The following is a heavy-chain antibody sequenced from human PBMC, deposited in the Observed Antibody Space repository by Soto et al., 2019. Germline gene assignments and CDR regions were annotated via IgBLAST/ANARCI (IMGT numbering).Heavy chain of an antibody. CDR3: AKGSPSIAAAGGRGGVAGTSYCYYYCMHV. CDR1: GFTFSSYG. D-gene: IGHD6-13*01. CDR2: ISYDGSNK. V-gene: IGHV3-30*18. J-gene: IGHJ6*02. Sequence: PGGSLRLSCAASGFTFSSYGMHWVRQAPGKGLGWVAVISYDGSNKYYADSVKGRFTISRDNSKNTLYLQMNSLRAEDTAVYYCAKGSPSIAAAGGRGGVAGTSYCYYYCMHVCGQGTTVTVSS.